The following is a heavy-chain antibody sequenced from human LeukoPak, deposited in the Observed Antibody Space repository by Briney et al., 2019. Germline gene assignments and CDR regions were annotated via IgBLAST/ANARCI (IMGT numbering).Heavy chain of an antibody. CDR3: AKDRLGAAAGFFDY. J-gene: IGHJ4*02. D-gene: IGHD6-13*01. V-gene: IGHV3-48*01. Sequence: GGSLRLSCVASGFIFSSYGMNWVRQAPGKGLEWVSYISSTSSFIYYADSVKGRFTISRDNAKKSLYLQMNGLRAEDTAVYYCAKDRLGAAAGFFDYWGQGSLVTVSS. CDR1: GFIFSSYG. CDR2: ISSTSSFI.